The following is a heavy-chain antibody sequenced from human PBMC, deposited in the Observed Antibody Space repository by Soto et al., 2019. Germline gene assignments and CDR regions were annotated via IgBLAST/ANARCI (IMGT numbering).Heavy chain of an antibody. J-gene: IGHJ4*02. CDR3: ARHAPGGPFDY. CDR1: GGSINSYY. Sequence: SETLSLTCTVSGGSINSYYWSWIRQPPGKGLEWIGYIFYSGNTNYNPSLNSRVTLSVDTSKNQFSLKLTSVTAADTAVYYCARHAPGGPFDYWGKGTLVTLSS. CDR2: IFYSGNT. V-gene: IGHV4-59*08.